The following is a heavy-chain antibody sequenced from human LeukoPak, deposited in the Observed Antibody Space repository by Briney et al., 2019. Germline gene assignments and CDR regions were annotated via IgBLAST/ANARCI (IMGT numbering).Heavy chain of an antibody. Sequence: GGSLRLSCTASGFTFSSYWTNWVRQAPGKGLERVANIKQDGSEKYYVDSVKGRFTISRDNAKKSLYLQMNSLRAEDTAVYYCARETEMANLDYWGQGTLVTVSS. V-gene: IGHV3-7*04. J-gene: IGHJ4*02. D-gene: IGHD5-24*01. CDR1: GFTFSSYW. CDR3: ARETEMANLDY. CDR2: IKQDGSEK.